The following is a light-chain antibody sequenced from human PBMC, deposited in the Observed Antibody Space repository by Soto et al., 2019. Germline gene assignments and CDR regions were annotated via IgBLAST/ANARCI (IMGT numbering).Light chain of an antibody. V-gene: IGKV3-11*01. J-gene: IGKJ5*01. CDR2: DAS. Sequence: PGERATLSCRASQSVTRFLAWYQQKSGQAPRLLISDASIRSTGIPASFTASGSGTDFTLTISSLEPEDCAAYYCNQHNNWPSTFGQGTRLDIK. CDR3: NQHNNWPST. CDR1: QSVTRF.